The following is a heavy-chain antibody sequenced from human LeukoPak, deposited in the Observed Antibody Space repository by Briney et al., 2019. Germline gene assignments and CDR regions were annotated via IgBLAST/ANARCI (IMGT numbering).Heavy chain of an antibody. D-gene: IGHD4-23*01. CDR2: INSDGSST. J-gene: IGHJ4*02. CDR3: ARGRGGNSAGFDY. Sequence: GGSLRPSCAASGFTFSSYWMHWVRQAPGKGLVWVSRINSDGSSTSYADSVKGRFTISRDNAKNTLYLQMNSLRAEDTAVYYCARGRGGNSAGFDYWGQGTLVTVSS. CDR1: GFTFSSYW. V-gene: IGHV3-74*01.